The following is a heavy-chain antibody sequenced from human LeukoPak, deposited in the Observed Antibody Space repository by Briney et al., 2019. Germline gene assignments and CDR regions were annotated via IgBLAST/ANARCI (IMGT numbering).Heavy chain of an antibody. Sequence: GGSLRLSCAASGFTFSSYWMHWVRQAPGKGLVWVSRINSDESSTSYADSVKGRFTISRDNAKNTLYLQMNSLRAEDTAVYYCARDRKRGYSGYDPNPYYYFGYWGQGTLVTVSS. V-gene: IGHV3-74*01. D-gene: IGHD5-12*01. CDR3: ARDRKRGYSGYDPNPYYYFGY. CDR2: INSDESST. J-gene: IGHJ4*02. CDR1: GFTFSSYW.